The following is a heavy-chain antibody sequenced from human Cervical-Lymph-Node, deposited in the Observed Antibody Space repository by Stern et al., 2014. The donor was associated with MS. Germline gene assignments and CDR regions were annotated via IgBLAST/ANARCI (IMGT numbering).Heavy chain of an antibody. CDR3: ARRDCSGGSCYMGVSH. D-gene: IGHD2-15*01. J-gene: IGHJ4*02. V-gene: IGHV1-8*01. Sequence: QVQLVESGAEVKKPGASVKVSCKASGYTFTSHDLNWVRQATGQGLEWMGWMNPNNANTGYAQKFQDRVTMTRDTSISTAYMELSSLTSEDTAVYYCARRDCSGGSCYMGVSHWGQGTLVTVSS. CDR1: GYTFTSHD. CDR2: MNPNNANT.